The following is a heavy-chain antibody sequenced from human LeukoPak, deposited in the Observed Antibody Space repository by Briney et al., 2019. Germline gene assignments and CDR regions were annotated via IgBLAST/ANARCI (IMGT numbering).Heavy chain of an antibody. D-gene: IGHD2-2*01. CDR1: GYTFTSYY. CDR3: ARDQGVVVPAAAFDY. CDR2: INPSGGST. J-gene: IGHJ4*02. V-gene: IGHV1-46*01. Sequence: GASVKVSCKASGYTFTSYYMHWVRQAPGQGLEWMGIINPSGGSTSYAQKFQGRVTMTRDTSTSTVYMELSSLRAEDTAVYYCARDQGVVVPAAAFDYWGQGTLVTVSS.